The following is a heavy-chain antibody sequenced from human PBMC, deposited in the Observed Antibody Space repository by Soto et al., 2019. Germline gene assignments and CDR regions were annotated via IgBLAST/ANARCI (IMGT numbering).Heavy chain of an antibody. Sequence: QVTLKESGPVLVKPTETLTLTCTVSGFSLSDADVGVAWIRQPPGKALEWLAHILSNDEEVFSSSLRTRLTISKDTSRSQVVLTMSNTEPVDTATYYCARIRGYCSGGSCYFYYFAMDVWGQGTTVTVS. CDR2: ILSNDEE. D-gene: IGHD2-15*01. J-gene: IGHJ6*02. V-gene: IGHV2-26*01. CDR3: ARIRGYCSGGSCYFYYFAMDV. CDR1: GFSLSDADVG.